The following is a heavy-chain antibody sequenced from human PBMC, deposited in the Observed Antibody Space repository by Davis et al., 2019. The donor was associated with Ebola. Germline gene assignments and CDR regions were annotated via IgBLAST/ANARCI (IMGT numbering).Heavy chain of an antibody. J-gene: IGHJ6*03. CDR1: GGSFSGYY. CDR2: INHRGST. V-gene: IGHV4-34*01. D-gene: IGHD3-3*01. CDR3: ANRYYDFWSGYPNPPYMDV. Sequence: PSETLSLTCAVYGGSFSGYYWSWIRQPPGKGLEWIGEINHRGSTNYNPSLKSRVTISVDTTKNQFSLKLSSVTAADTAVYYCANRYYDFWSGYPNPPYMDVWGKGTTVTVSS.